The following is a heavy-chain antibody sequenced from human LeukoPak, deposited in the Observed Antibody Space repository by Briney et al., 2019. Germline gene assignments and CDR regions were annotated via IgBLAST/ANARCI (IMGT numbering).Heavy chain of an antibody. CDR2: INSDGGRT. D-gene: IGHD2-8*01. CDR1: GVTFCSNW. J-gene: IGHJ4*02. V-gene: IGHV3-74*01. CDR3: ARVMGYCTNCVCPNDY. Sequence: VGSLRLSSAASGVTFCSNWMHRGRQAPGEGVVWGSRINSDGGRTIYAGSVKGRFTISRDNAKNTLYLQMNSLRAEDTAVYYCARVMGYCTNCVCPNDYWGQGTLVTVSS.